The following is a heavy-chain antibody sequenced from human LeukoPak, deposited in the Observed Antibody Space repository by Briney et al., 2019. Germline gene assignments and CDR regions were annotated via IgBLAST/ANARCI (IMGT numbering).Heavy chain of an antibody. CDR2: ISSSSSYI. CDR3: ARYDDYGFYAFDI. D-gene: IGHD4-17*01. Sequence: GGSLRLSCAASGFTFSSYSMNWVRQAPGKGLEWVSSISSSSSYIYYADSVKGRFTISRDNAKNSLYLQMNSLRAEDTAVYYCARYDDYGFYAFDISGQGTMVTVSS. V-gene: IGHV3-21*01. J-gene: IGHJ3*02. CDR1: GFTFSSYS.